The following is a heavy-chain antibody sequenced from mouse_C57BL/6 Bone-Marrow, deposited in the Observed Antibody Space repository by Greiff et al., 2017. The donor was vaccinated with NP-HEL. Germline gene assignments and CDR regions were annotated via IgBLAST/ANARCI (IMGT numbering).Heavy chain of an antibody. D-gene: IGHD2-5*01. CDR3: ANRDYSKTDYHAMEH. CDR2: INPGSGGT. CDR1: GYAFTNYL. Sequence: QVQLQQSGAELVRPGTSVKVSCKASGYAFTNYLIEWVKQRPGQGLEWIGVINPGSGGTNYNEKFKGKATLTADKSSSTAYMQLSSLTSEDSAVYFWANRDYSKTDYHAMEHRGQGTSVTGSS. V-gene: IGHV1-54*01. J-gene: IGHJ4*01.